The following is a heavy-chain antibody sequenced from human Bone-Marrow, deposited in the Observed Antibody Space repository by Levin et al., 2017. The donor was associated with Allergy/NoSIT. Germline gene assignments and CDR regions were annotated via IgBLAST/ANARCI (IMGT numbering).Heavy chain of an antibody. D-gene: IGHD4-17*01. CDR2: ISYDGSNK. CDR1: GFTFSSYG. Sequence: PGGSLRLSCAASGFTFSSYGMHWVRQAPGKGLEWVAVISYDGSNKYYADSVKGRFTISRDNSKNTLYLQMNSLRAEDTAVYYCAKESDGDYVNWYFDLWGRGTLVTVSS. V-gene: IGHV3-30*18. J-gene: IGHJ2*01. CDR3: AKESDGDYVNWYFDL.